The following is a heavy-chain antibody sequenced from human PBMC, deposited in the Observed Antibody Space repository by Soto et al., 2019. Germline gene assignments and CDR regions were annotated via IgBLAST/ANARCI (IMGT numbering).Heavy chain of an antibody. D-gene: IGHD1-7*01. J-gene: IGHJ4*02. CDR2: IYDGGST. Sequence: SETLSLTCTVSGGSISSVYDYWSWIRQSPDKGLEWIGHIYDGGSTYNNPSLTSRVTISVDTSKNQFSLNLSFVTAADTAVYYCATMGTPATGLFYFENWGQGTLVTVSS. V-gene: IGHV4-30-4*01. CDR1: GGSISSVYDY. CDR3: ATMGTPATGLFYFEN.